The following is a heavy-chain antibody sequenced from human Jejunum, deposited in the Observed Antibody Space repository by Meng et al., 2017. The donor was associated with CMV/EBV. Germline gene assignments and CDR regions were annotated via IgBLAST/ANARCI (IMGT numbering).Heavy chain of an antibody. CDR2: ISHDGSKT. CDR1: TFISSA. Sequence: TFISSARHWVCQAPGKGLERVTVISHDGSKTYYGDSVTGGFTLSRDDSEDALYLEMRDLRPEDTAVYYCAKSADCGSVDCYRHTDCWGEGALVTVSS. CDR3: AKSADCGSVDCYRHTDC. D-gene: IGHD2-21*02. J-gene: IGHJ4*02. V-gene: IGHV3-30-3*02.